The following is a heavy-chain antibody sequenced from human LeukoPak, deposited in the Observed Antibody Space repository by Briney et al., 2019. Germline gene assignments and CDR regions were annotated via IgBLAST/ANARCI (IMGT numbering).Heavy chain of an antibody. V-gene: IGHV3-66*02. J-gene: IGHJ4*02. CDR1: GFTFSSYA. CDR2: IYSGGST. D-gene: IGHD6-19*01. Sequence: PGRSLRLSCATSGFTFSSYAMHWVRQAPGKGLEWVSVIYSGGSTYYADSVKGRFTISRDNSKNTLYLQMNSLRAEDTAVYYCARAWSGYSSGWYGVYWGQGTLVTVSS. CDR3: ARAWSGYSSGWYGVY.